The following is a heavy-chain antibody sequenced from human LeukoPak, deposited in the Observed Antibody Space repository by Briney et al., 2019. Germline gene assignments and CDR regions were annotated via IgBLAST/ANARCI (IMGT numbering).Heavy chain of an antibody. CDR3: ARGSRGSGYRTFDY. CDR1: GASISSGGYY. J-gene: IGHJ4*02. Sequence: PSETLPLTCTVSGASISSGGYYWSWIRQPPGKGLEWIGYIYHSGSTYYNPSLKSRVTISVDMSKNQFSLKLSSVTAADTAVYYCARGSRGSGYRTFDYWGQGTLVTVSS. V-gene: IGHV4-30-2*01. CDR2: IYHSGST. D-gene: IGHD3-22*01.